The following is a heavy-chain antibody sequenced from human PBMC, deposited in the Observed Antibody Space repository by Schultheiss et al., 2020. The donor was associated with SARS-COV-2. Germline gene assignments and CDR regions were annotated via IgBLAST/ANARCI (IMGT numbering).Heavy chain of an antibody. V-gene: IGHV3-30-3*01. CDR3: ARVVTTNPRDDY. D-gene: IGHD4-11*01. Sequence: GGSLRLSCAASGFTFSSYAMHWVRQAPGKGLEWVAVISYDGSNKYYADSVKGRFTISRDNAKNSLYLQMNSLRAEDTAVYYCARVVTTNPRDDYWGQGTLVTVSS. CDR2: ISYDGSNK. J-gene: IGHJ4*02. CDR1: GFTFSSYA.